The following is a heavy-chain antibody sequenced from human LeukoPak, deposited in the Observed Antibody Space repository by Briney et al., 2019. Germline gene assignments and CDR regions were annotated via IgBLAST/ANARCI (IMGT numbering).Heavy chain of an antibody. V-gene: IGHV3-23*01. Sequence: PGGSLRLSCAASGFTFSSYAMSWVHQAPGKGLEWVSAISGSGGSTYYADSVKGRFTISRDNSKNTLYLQMNSLRAEDTAVYYCAKDGEYYGSGSYSDYWGQGTLVTVSS. J-gene: IGHJ4*02. CDR3: AKDGEYYGSGSYSDY. D-gene: IGHD3-10*01. CDR2: ISGSGGST. CDR1: GFTFSSYA.